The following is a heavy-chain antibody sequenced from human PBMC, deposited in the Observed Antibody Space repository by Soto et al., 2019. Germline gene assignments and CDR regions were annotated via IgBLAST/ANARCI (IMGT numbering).Heavy chain of an antibody. CDR3: AKDYSTVTTDPLSVVLFDY. Sequence: GGSMRLSCAASGFPFSTYEMSWVRQAPGKGLEWVSIITSDGRTYYADSVKGRFTISRDNSKNTVYLQMNSLRAEDTAVYYCAKDYSTVTTDPLSVVLFDYWGQGALVTVSS. CDR1: GFPFSTYE. CDR2: ITSDGRT. J-gene: IGHJ4*02. V-gene: IGHV3-23*01. D-gene: IGHD4-17*01.